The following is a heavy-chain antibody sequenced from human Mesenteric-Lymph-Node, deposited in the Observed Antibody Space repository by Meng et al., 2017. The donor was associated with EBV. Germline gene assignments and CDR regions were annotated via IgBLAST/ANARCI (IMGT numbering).Heavy chain of an antibody. V-gene: IGHV3-11*01. Sequence: QVHLVEIGGNLVKPGGSLRLSCAASGFTFSDYYMSWIRQAPGKGLEWVSYISSGTTTISYADSVKGRFTISRDNAKNSLSLQMNSLRAEDTAMYYCARNSRAGGYHDSWGQGTLVTVSS. CDR3: ARNSRAGGYHDS. CDR1: GFTFSDYY. CDR2: ISSGTTTI. J-gene: IGHJ4*02. D-gene: IGHD5-12*01.